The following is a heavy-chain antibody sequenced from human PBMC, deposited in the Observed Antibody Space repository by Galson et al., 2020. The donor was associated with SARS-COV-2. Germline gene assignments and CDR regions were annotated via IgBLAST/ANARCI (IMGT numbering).Heavy chain of an antibody. Sequence: GESLKISCMASGYSFRTYGISWVRQAPGQGLEWMGWISVYNRNTNYTQKLQGRITMTADTSTSTAYMELRGLRADDTAIYYCARGAQDSWSGYYGHWGQGTLVTVSS. V-gene: IGHV1-18*01. CDR3: ARGAQDSWSGYYGH. CDR1: GYSFRTYG. CDR2: ISVYNRNT. D-gene: IGHD3-3*01. J-gene: IGHJ4*02.